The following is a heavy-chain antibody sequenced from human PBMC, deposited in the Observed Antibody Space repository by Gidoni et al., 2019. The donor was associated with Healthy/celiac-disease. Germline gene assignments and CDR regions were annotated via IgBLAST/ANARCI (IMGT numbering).Heavy chain of an antibody. Sequence: QVQLVESGGGVVQSGRFLSPSCAACGLSFSGYGMHWVRQAPGKGLEWVAVISYDGSNKYYADSVKGRFTISRDNSKNTLYLQMNSLRAEDTAVYYCAKDGDSGYDFKYYFDYWGQGTLVTVSS. D-gene: IGHD5-12*01. CDR2: ISYDGSNK. CDR1: GLSFSGYG. V-gene: IGHV3-30*18. J-gene: IGHJ4*02. CDR3: AKDGDSGYDFKYYFDY.